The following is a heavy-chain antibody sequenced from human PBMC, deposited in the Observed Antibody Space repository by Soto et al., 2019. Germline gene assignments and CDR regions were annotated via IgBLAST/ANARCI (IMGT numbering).Heavy chain of an antibody. CDR2: IDWDDDK. Sequence: GSGPTLVNPTQTLTLTCTFSGFSLSTSGMRVSWIRQPPGKALEWLARIDWDDDKFYSTSLKTRLTISKDTSKNQVVLTMTNMDPVDTATYYCARTSNGQGSYGMDVWGQGTTVTVSS. CDR1: GFSLSTSGMR. CDR3: ARTSNGQGSYGMDV. J-gene: IGHJ6*02. D-gene: IGHD3-10*01. V-gene: IGHV2-70*04.